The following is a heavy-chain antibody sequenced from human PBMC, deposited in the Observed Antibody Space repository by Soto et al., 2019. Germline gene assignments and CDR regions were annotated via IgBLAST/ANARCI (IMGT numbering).Heavy chain of an antibody. CDR2: VSVSGTGT. CDR1: GFTFGSNS. V-gene: IGHV3-23*01. CDR3: AKDERGARKSGYYYFDS. J-gene: IGHJ4*02. Sequence: EVQLLESGGGLVQPGGSLRLSCSASGFTFGSNSMSWVRQAPGKGLEWVARVSVSGTGTHYADSVKGRFTISRDKSKNTVHLQMNSLRAEDTTLYYFAKDERGARKSGYYYFDSWGQGTLVTVSS. D-gene: IGHD5-12*01.